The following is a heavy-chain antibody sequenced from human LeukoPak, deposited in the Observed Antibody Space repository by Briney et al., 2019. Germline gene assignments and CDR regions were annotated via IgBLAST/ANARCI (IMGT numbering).Heavy chain of an antibody. Sequence: PGRSLRLSCAASGFTFDDYAMHWVRQAPGKGLEWVSGISWNSGSIGYADSVKGRFTISRDNAKDSLYLQMNSLRAEDTALYYCAKDMEDIVVVPGSYGMDVWGQGTTVTVSS. D-gene: IGHD2-2*01. V-gene: IGHV3-9*01. CDR3: AKDMEDIVVVPGSYGMDV. J-gene: IGHJ6*02. CDR2: ISWNSGSI. CDR1: GFTFDDYA.